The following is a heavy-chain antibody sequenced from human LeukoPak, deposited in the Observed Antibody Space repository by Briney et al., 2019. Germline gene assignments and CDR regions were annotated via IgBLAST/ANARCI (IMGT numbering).Heavy chain of an antibody. D-gene: IGHD3-3*01. J-gene: IGHJ4*02. CDR2: IIPIFGTA. CDR1: GGTFSSYA. Sequence: GASVKVSCKASGGTFSSYAISWVRQAPGQGLEWMGGIIPIFGTANYAQKFQGRVTITADESTSTAYMELSSLRSEDTAVYYCARGSPRITIFGVVIDHFDYWGQGTLVTVSS. V-gene: IGHV1-69*13. CDR3: ARGSPRITIFGVVIDHFDY.